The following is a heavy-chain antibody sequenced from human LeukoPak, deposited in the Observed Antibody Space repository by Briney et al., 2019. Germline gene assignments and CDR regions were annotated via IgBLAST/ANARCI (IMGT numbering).Heavy chain of an antibody. V-gene: IGHV1-58*01. Sequence: ASVKVSCKASGFTFTSSAVQWVRQARGQRLGWIGWIVVGSGNTNYAQKFQERVTITRDMSTSTAYMELSSLRSEDTAVYYCAADSWAAYCGGDCYSGYWGQGTLVTVSS. CDR3: AADSWAAYCGGDCYSGY. CDR1: GFTFTSSA. J-gene: IGHJ4*02. D-gene: IGHD2-21*01. CDR2: IVVGSGNT.